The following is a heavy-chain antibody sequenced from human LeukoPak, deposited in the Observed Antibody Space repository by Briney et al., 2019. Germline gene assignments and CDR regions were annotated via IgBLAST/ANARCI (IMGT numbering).Heavy chain of an antibody. V-gene: IGHV3-66*01. J-gene: IGHJ4*02. Sequence: GGSLRLSCAASGFTVSSNYMSWVRQAPGKGLEWVSVIYSGGSTYYADSVKGRFTISRDNSKNTLYLQMNSLRAEDTAVYYCARESYYDSSGSRYFDYWGQGTLVTVSS. D-gene: IGHD3-22*01. CDR3: ARESYYDSSGSRYFDY. CDR1: GFTVSSNY. CDR2: IYSGGST.